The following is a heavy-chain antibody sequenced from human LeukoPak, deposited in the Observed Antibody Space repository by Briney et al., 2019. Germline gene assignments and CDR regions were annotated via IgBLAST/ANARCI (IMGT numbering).Heavy chain of an antibody. J-gene: IGHJ4*02. CDR3: VRDRSPGYFDY. Sequence: PGGSLRLSCAASGFTFRSYAMHWVRQAPGKGLEWVAVISSDGSNKYYADSVKGRFTISRDNSKNTLYLQMNSLRPEDTAVYYCVRDRSPGYFDYWGQGTLVTVSS. CDR2: ISSDGSNK. CDR1: GFTFRSYA. V-gene: IGHV3-30*04. D-gene: IGHD3-10*01.